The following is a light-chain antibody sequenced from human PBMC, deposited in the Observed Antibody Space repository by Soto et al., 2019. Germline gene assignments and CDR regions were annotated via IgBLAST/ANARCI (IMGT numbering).Light chain of an antibody. J-gene: IGLJ1*01. CDR1: SSDVGGYNY. Sequence: QSVLTQPPSASGSPGQSVTISCTGTSSDVGGYNYVSWYQQHPGKAPKLMIYEVSKRPSGVPDRFSGSKSGNTASLTVSGLQAEDEADYYSGSNAGSNNSLYVFVTGTKVTVL. CDR2: EVS. V-gene: IGLV2-8*01. CDR3: GSNAGSNNSLYV.